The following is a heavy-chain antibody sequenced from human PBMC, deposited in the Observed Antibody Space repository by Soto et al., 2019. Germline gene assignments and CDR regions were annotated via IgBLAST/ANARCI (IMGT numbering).Heavy chain of an antibody. D-gene: IGHD3-9*01. CDR2: IFHSGST. J-gene: IGHJ3*02. V-gene: IGHV4-4*02. CDR3: ARALILTGYYIHDAFDI. Sequence: PSETLSLTCAVSGGSIIRSNWWSWVRQPPGKGLEWIGEIFHSGSTNYNPSLKSRVTMSVDKSKNQLSLNLNSVTAADTAVYYCARALILTGYYIHDAFDIWGQGTMVTVSS. CDR1: GGSIIRSNW.